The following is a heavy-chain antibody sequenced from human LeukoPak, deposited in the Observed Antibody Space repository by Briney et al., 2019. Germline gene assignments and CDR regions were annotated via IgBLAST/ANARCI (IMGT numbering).Heavy chain of an antibody. D-gene: IGHD6-13*01. CDR3: ARKANGMAAPFDS. Sequence: GESLKISCEASGYNFSNYWINWVRQKPGKGLEWMGIIYPGDSDTRYGPSFQGHVTISADRSANTASLQWSRLEASDTAKYFCARKANGMAAPFDSWAQGTLVTVSS. CDR2: IYPGDSDT. CDR1: GYNFSNYW. J-gene: IGHJ4*02. V-gene: IGHV5-51*01.